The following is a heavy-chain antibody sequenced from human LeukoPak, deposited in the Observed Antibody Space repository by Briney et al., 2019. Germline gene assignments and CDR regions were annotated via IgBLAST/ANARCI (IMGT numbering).Heavy chain of an antibody. V-gene: IGHV3-48*01. J-gene: IGHJ3*02. D-gene: IGHD3-3*01. Sequence: GGSLRLSCAASGFPFSSYSMNWVRQAPGEGLEWVSYISSSRTTSYADSVKGRFTISRDNAKNTLYVQMNSLRAEDTAVYYCARGQHWRVESHAFDIWGQGTMVTVSS. CDR3: ARGQHWRVESHAFDI. CDR1: GFPFSSYS. CDR2: ISSSRTT.